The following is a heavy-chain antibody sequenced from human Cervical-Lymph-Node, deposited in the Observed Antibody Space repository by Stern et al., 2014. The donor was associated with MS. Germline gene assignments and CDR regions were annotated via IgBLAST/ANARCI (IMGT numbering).Heavy chain of an antibody. J-gene: IGHJ4*02. CDR3: AREATRIVVGIDY. Sequence: VQLVQSGAEMKKPGSSVKVSCKASGYAFTAFFINWVRQVPGQGLEWLGRLNPNSDDPTYAQNFQDRVTLTRDSSSGTAYLELSRLTSADTAVYYCAREATRIVVGIDYWGQGTQVTVSS. CDR2: LNPNSDDP. CDR1: GYAFTAFF. V-gene: IGHV1-2*06. D-gene: IGHD1-26*01.